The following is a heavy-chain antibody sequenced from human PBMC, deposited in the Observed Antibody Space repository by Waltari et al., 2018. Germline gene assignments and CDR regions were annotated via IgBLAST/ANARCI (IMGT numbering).Heavy chain of an antibody. D-gene: IGHD1-26*01. CDR2: ISATRSSI. CDR3: ARLGVSHFDY. CDR1: GFTFSSYS. V-gene: IGHV3-48*04. Sequence: EILVVESGGGLVQPGGSLRLSCAASGFTFSSYSMTWVRQAPGKGLGWFSDISATRSSIYYADTVKGRFTISRDNAQNSLYLQMNSLRAEDTALYYCARLGVSHFDYWGQGTLVTVSS. J-gene: IGHJ4*02.